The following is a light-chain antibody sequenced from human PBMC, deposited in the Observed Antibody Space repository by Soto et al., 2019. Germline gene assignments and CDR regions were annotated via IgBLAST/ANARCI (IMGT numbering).Light chain of an antibody. V-gene: IGKV3-15*01. J-gene: IGKJ2*01. CDR3: QQYDNWPRT. Sequence: EIVMTQSPDTLSVSPGERATLSCRASQSVGSNLAWYQQPPGQAPRLLIHSASTRATGIPARFSGSGSGTEFTLTISNLQAEDFAVYYCQQYDNWPRTFGQGTKLDIK. CDR2: SAS. CDR1: QSVGSN.